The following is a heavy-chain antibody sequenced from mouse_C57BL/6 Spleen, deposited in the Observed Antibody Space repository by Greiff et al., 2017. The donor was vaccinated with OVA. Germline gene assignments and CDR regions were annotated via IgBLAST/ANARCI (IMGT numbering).Heavy chain of an antibody. J-gene: IGHJ4*01. Sequence: EVQLVESGEGLVKPGGSLKLSCAASGFTFSSYAMSWVRQTPEKRLEWVAYISSGGDYIYYADTVKGRFTISRDNARNTLYLQMSSLKSKDTAMYYCTRVYDYDGYYAMDYWGQGTSVTVSS. V-gene: IGHV5-9-1*02. CDR2: ISSGGDYI. D-gene: IGHD2-4*01. CDR1: GFTFSSYA. CDR3: TRVYDYDGYYAMDY.